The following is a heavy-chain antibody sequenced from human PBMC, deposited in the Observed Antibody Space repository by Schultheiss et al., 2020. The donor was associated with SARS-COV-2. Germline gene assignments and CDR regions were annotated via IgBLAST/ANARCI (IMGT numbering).Heavy chain of an antibody. CDR1: GFTFSSYA. V-gene: IGHV3-23*01. D-gene: IGHD2-2*01. CDR3: AKDSPGFIYAAY. CDR2: ISGSGGST. Sequence: GESLKISCAASGFTFSSYAMSWVRQAPGKGLEWVSAISGSGGSTYYADSVKGRFTISRDNSKNTLYLQMNSLRAEDTAVYYCAKDSPGFIYAAYWGQGTLVTVSS. J-gene: IGHJ4*02.